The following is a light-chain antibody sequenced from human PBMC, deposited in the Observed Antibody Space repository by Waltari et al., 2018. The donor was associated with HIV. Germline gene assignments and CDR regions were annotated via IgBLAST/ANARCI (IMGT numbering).Light chain of an antibody. Sequence: QSVLTQPPSASGTPGQRVPISCSGSSTHIGSTYVYWYQQLPGTAPKLLIYRNKQRPSGVPDRFSGSKSGTSASLAISGLRSEDEADYYCAAWDDSLSGPVFGGGTKLTVL. CDR2: RNK. V-gene: IGLV1-47*01. CDR3: AAWDDSLSGPV. J-gene: IGLJ2*01. CDR1: STHIGSTY.